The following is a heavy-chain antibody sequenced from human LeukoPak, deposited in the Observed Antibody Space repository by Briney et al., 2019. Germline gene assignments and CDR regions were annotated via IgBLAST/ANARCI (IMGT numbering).Heavy chain of an antibody. CDR1: GFTFSSYA. CDR3: AKDRYYDFWSGYPDWFDP. J-gene: IGHJ5*02. CDR2: ISGSGSST. D-gene: IGHD3-3*01. V-gene: IGHV3-23*01. Sequence: GGSLRLSCAASGFTFSSYAMSWVRQAPGKGLEWVSAISGSGSSTYHADSVKGRFTISRDNSKNTLYLQMNSLRAEDTAVYYCAKDRYYDFWSGYPDWFDPRGQGTLVTVSS.